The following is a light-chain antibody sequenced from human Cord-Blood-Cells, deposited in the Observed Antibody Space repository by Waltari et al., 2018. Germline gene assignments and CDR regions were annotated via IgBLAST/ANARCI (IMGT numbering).Light chain of an antibody. J-gene: IGKJ2*03. CDR2: GAS. CDR3: QQYKNWPRDS. Sequence: IVMTQSPATLSVSPGERATLPCRASQSVSSNLAWYQQKPGQAPRPLIYGASTSATGIPARFSGSGSGTEFTLTISSLQSEDFAVYDCQQYKNWPRDSFGQGTKLEI. V-gene: IGKV3-15*01. CDR1: QSVSSN.